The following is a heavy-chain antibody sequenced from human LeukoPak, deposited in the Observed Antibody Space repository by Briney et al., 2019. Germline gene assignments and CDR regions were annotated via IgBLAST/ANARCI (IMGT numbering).Heavy chain of an antibody. V-gene: IGHV1-46*01. Sequence: ASVKVSCKASGYTFTSYYMHWVRQAPGQGLEWMGIINPSGGSTSYAQKFQGRVTMTTDTSTSTAYMELRSLRSDDTAVYYCARDPGENYYGSGSYYTNWFDPWGQGTLVTVSS. CDR2: INPSGGST. J-gene: IGHJ5*02. CDR3: ARDPGENYYGSGSYYTNWFDP. D-gene: IGHD3-10*01. CDR1: GYTFTSYY.